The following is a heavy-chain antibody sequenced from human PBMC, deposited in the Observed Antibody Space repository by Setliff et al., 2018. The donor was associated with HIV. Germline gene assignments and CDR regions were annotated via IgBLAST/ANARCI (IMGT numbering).Heavy chain of an antibody. V-gene: IGHV4-30-4*08. Sequence: SETLSLTCTVSGGSISSTNYYWSWIRQPPGKGLEWIGYIYYSGSAAYYNPSLQSRSTISLDTSKNQFSLRLASVTAADTAIYYCAREVDMVTTSDAFDIWGQGTMVTVSS. J-gene: IGHJ3*02. CDR3: AREVDMVTTSDAFDI. CDR2: IYYSGSAA. CDR1: GGSISSTNYY. D-gene: IGHD2-21*02.